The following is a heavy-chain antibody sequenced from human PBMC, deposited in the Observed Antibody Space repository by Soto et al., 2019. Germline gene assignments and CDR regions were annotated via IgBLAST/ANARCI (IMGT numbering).Heavy chain of an antibody. V-gene: IGHV1-46*01. CDR1: GYTFTSYY. J-gene: IGHJ6*02. D-gene: IGHD3-10*01. Sequence: ASVKVSCKPSGYTFTSYYMHWVRQAPGQGLEWMGIINPSGGRTTYAQKFQGRVTVTRDTSTSTVYMELNSLRSEDTAVYYCATDYYGSGTYPYYHYGMDVWGQGTTVTVSS. CDR3: ATDYYGSGTYPYYHYGMDV. CDR2: INPSGGRT.